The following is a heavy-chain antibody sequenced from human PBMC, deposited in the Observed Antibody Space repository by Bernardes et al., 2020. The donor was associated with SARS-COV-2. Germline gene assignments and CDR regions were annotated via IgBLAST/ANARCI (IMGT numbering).Heavy chain of an antibody. Sequence: ASVKVSCMTSGYTFTDYYMHWVRQAPGQGLEWMGRINPKSGGTKFAQKFQGRVTMTRDTSINTAYMELSSLRSDDTAIYYCAKSDTVPVPGAMNTYYFDYWGQGTLVTVSS. CDR1: GYTFTDYY. D-gene: IGHD2-2*01. V-gene: IGHV1-2*02. CDR3: AKSDTVPVPGAMNTYYFDY. J-gene: IGHJ4*02. CDR2: INPKSGGT.